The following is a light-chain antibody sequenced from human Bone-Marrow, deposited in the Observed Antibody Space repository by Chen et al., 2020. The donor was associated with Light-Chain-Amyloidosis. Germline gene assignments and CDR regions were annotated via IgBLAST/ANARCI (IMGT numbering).Light chain of an antibody. V-gene: IGKV1-5*03. CDR2: KAS. CDR1: QDIGDW. Sequence: DIRMTQSPSTLSASVGDRVTITCRASQDIGDWLAWFQQKPGKAPNLLISKASNLQTGVPSRFSGSGSGTEFTLSINSLQPDDFATYFCQQYKAFSFTFGQGTKLDLK. J-gene: IGKJ2*01. CDR3: QQYKAFSFT.